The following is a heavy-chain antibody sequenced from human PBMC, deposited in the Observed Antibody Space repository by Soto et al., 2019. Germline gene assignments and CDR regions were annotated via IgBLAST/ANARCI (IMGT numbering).Heavy chain of an antibody. CDR3: ARPVTSPDHLDI. CDR2: ISAYNGNT. Sequence: ASVKVSWKASGYTFTSYALHWVRQAPGQGLEWMGWISAYNGNTDYAQKFQDRLTLATDTSTSTAYMELRSLRSDDTALYYCARPVTSPDHLDIWGQGTMVTVSS. J-gene: IGHJ3*02. V-gene: IGHV1-18*01. D-gene: IGHD4-4*01. CDR1: GYTFTSYA.